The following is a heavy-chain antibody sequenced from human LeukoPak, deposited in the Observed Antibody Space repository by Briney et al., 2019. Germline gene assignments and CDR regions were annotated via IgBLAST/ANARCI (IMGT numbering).Heavy chain of an antibody. D-gene: IGHD2-15*01. V-gene: IGHV1-2*02. J-gene: IGHJ5*02. CDR2: INPNSGGT. CDR3: ARDRVVVAASFRFDP. CDR1: GYTFTSYG. Sequence: GASVKVSCKASGYTFTSYGISWVRQAPGQGLEWMGWINPNSGGTNYAQKFQGRVTMTRDTSISTAYMELSRLRSDDTAVYYCARDRVVVAASFRFDPWGQGTLVTVSS.